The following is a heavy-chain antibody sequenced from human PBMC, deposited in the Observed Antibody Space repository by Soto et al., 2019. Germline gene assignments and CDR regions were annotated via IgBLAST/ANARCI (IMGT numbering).Heavy chain of an antibody. CDR2: ISGSGGST. D-gene: IGHD6-6*01. J-gene: IGHJ4*02. CDR1: GFTFSSYC. V-gene: IGHV3-23*01. CDR3: AKDRSSSSSSFDY. Sequence: GSLRLSCAASGFTFSSYCMSWVLHSPGKGLEWVSAISGSGGSTYYADSVKGRFTISRDNSKNTLYLQMNSLRAEDTAVYYCAKDRSSSSSSFDYWGQGTLVTVSS.